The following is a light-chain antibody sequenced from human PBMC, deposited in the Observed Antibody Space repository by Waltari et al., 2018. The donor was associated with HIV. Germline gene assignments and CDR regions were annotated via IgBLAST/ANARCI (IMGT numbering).Light chain of an antibody. J-gene: IGLJ2*01. CDR2: ETS. CDR1: SPNIGNNY. CDR3: GTWDDSLGAVV. V-gene: IGLV1-51*02. Sequence: HSVLTQPPSVSAAPGQTVTLPCPGTSPNIGNNYVSWYHQVPGTTPKLLIYETSKRPSGIPDRFSGSKSGTSATLGITGVQTADEADYYCGTWDDSLGAVVFGGGTRVTV.